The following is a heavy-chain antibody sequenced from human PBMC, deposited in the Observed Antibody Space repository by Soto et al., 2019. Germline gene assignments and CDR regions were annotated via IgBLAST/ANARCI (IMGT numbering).Heavy chain of an antibody. Sequence: GGSLRLSCAASGFTFSSYEMNWVRQAPGKGLEWVSYISSSGNIVYYADSVKGRFTISRDNAKSSLYLRMNSLRAEDTAVYFCARGPRFFDLIGGMDVWGQGTTVTVSS. V-gene: IGHV3-48*03. CDR3: ARGPRFFDLIGGMDV. J-gene: IGHJ6*02. CDR1: GFTFSSYE. CDR2: ISSSGNIV. D-gene: IGHD3-9*01.